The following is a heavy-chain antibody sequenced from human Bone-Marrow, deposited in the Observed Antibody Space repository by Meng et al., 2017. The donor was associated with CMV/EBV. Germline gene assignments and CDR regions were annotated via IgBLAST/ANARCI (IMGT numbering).Heavy chain of an antibody. CDR3: AKDMKRITIFGVVITKYYYYYGMDV. CDR1: GFTFSSYG. CDR2: IRYDGSNK. V-gene: IGHV3-30*02. Sequence: GESLKISCAASGFTFSSYGMHWVRQAPGKGLEWVAFIRYDGSNKYYADSVKGRFTISRDNSKNTLYLQMNSLRAEDTAVYYCAKDMKRITIFGVVITKYYYYYGMDVWGQGNTVTVYS. J-gene: IGHJ6*02. D-gene: IGHD3-3*01.